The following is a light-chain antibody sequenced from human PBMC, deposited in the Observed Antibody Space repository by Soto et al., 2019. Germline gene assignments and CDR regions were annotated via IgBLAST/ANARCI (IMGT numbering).Light chain of an antibody. CDR1: ETINGW. J-gene: IGKJ2*01. V-gene: IGKV1-5*03. CDR2: KAS. Sequence: DIQMTQSPSTLSASISDRVTITCRASETINGWLAWYQQKPGKVPNVLIYKASNLESGVPSRFSGSGSGTDYTLTISSLQPDDLATYYCLQYNAYPHTFGQGTKLEIK. CDR3: LQYNAYPHT.